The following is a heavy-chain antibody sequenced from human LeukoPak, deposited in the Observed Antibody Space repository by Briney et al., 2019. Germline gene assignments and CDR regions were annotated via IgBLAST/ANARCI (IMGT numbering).Heavy chain of an antibody. V-gene: IGHV3-21*01. CDR2: IRGSSRYI. CDR3: ARVGTDSSGYIRRRWIDH. CDR1: DFTFSSYN. J-gene: IGHJ4*02. D-gene: IGHD3-22*01. Sequence: GVSLRLSCAAYDFTFSSYNMIWVRLAPGKGLEWVSSIRGSSRYIYYSDSLRGRLTISRDNAKSSLSMHMNSLRAEDTAVYYCARVGTDSSGYIRRRWIDHWGQGTLVTVSS.